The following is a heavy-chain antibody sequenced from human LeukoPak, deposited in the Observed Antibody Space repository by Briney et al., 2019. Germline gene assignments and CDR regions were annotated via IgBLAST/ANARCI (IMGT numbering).Heavy chain of an antibody. Sequence: GGSLRLSCAASGFTFSSYAMHWVRQAPGKGLEWVAVISYDGSNKYYADSVKGRFTISRDNAKNSLYLQMNSLRAEDTALYYCAKDGTFGGVIAYFDYWGQGTLVTVSS. J-gene: IGHJ4*02. CDR2: ISYDGSNK. CDR3: AKDGTFGGVIAYFDY. V-gene: IGHV3-30-3*01. CDR1: GFTFSSYA. D-gene: IGHD3-16*02.